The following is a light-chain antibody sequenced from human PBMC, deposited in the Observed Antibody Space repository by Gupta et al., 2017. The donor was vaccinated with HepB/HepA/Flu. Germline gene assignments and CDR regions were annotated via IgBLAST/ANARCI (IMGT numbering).Light chain of an antibody. Sequence: DSQMTKSPSSLSASVGERVTITCRASQSISNFLNWYQQKPGKAPKVLIYAASSLQGGVPSRISGSGSGTDFTLTISSLQPEDFATYYCQQSYSTPFTFGPGTKVDIK. J-gene: IGKJ3*01. V-gene: IGKV1-39*01. CDR3: QQSYSTPFT. CDR1: QSISNF. CDR2: AAS.